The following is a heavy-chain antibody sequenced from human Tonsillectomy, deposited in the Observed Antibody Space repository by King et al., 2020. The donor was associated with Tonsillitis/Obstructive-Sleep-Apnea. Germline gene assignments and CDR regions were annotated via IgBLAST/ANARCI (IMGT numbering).Heavy chain of an antibody. CDR1: GGTFSSYA. CDR3: AILREGGVTTFDY. CDR2: IIPIFVTA. J-gene: IGHJ4*02. D-gene: IGHD4-17*01. Sequence: VQLVESGAEVKKPGSSVKVSCKASGGTFSSYAISWVRQAPGQGLEWMGGIIPIFVTANYAQKFQGRVTITADESTSTAYMALSSLRSEDTAVYYCAILREGGVTTFDYWGQGTLVTVSS. V-gene: IGHV1-69*01.